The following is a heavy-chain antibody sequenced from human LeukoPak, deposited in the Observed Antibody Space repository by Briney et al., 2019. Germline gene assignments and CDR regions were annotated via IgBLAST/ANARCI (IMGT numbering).Heavy chain of an antibody. V-gene: IGHV3-23*01. J-gene: IGHJ4*02. D-gene: IGHD2-15*01. CDR1: GFTFSSYA. CDR2: ISGSGGST. CDR3: AKATCSGASCYRFDY. Sequence: GGSPRLSCAASGFTFSSYAMSWVRQAPGKGLEWVSGISGSGGSTYYADSVKGQFTISRDNSKNTLFLQMNSLRADDTAVYYCAKATCSGASCYRFDYWGQGTLVTVSS.